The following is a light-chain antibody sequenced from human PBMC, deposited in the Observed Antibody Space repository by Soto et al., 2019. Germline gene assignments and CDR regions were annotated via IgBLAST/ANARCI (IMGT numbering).Light chain of an antibody. CDR2: AAS. Sequence: DIQMTQFPSSLSASVGDRVTITCRASETISDYLNWYQHKPGTAPKPLIFAASSLQSGVPSRFSGGGSGTNFTLTITSLPPEDFVTYYCQQSYRTPLTFGGGTKVEIQ. V-gene: IGKV1-39*01. CDR1: ETISDY. CDR3: QQSYRTPLT. J-gene: IGKJ4*01.